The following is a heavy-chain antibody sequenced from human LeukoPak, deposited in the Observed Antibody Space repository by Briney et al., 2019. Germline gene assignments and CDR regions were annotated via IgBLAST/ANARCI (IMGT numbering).Heavy chain of an antibody. CDR1: GGSISSGGYY. Sequence: KPSQTLSLTCTVSGGSISSGGYYWSWIRQHPGKGLEWIGYIYYGGSTYYNPSLKSRVTISVDTSKNQFSLKLSSVTAADTAVYYCARDTGYCSSTSCYTGAGWFDPWGQGTLVTVSS. CDR2: IYYGGST. V-gene: IGHV4-31*03. D-gene: IGHD2-2*02. J-gene: IGHJ5*02. CDR3: ARDTGYCSSTSCYTGAGWFDP.